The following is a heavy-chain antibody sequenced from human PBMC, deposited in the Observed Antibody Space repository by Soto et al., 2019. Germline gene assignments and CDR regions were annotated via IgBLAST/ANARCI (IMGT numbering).Heavy chain of an antibody. V-gene: IGHV3-74*01. J-gene: IGHJ1*01. Sequence: EVQLVESGGGLVQPGESLTLSCAASGFTFSSYWMHWVRQAPGKGLVWVSRIKSDGSGTYYADSVKGRLTISRDNAKNTLYLQMNSLRVEDTAVYFCARGDGYRYDGNGYLVRHWGQGTLVTVSS. D-gene: IGHD3-22*01. CDR3: ARGDGYRYDGNGYLVRH. CDR2: IKSDGSGT. CDR1: GFTFSSYW.